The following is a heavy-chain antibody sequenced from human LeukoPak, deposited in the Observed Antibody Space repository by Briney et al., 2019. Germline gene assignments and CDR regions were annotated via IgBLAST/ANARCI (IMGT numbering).Heavy chain of an antibody. D-gene: IGHD3-10*01. CDR2: INHSGST. V-gene: IGHV4-34*01. Sequence: SETLSLTCAVYGGSFSGYYWSWIRQPPGKGLEWIGEINHSGSTNYNPSLKSRVTISVDTSMNQFSLKLSSVTAADTAVYYCVAVWFGELLSPHYFDYWGQGTLVTVSS. CDR3: VAVWFGELLSPHYFDY. J-gene: IGHJ4*02. CDR1: GGSFSGYY.